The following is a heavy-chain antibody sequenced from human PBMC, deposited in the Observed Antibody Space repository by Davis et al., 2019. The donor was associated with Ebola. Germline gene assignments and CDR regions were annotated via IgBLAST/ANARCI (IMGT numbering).Heavy chain of an antibody. CDR1: GFTLCTYA. Sequence: GESLKISCRLSGFTLCTYATSWVRQAPGKGLEWVSGISGSCNSTRYADSVKGRFTISKETSTNTLYLQMNSLRAEDTAVYYCAKVMTSRAANVAAAGPFDLWGQGTLVSVSS. CDR2: ISGSCNST. CDR3: AKVMTSRAANVAAAGPFDL. J-gene: IGHJ5*02. V-gene: IGHV3-23*01. D-gene: IGHD6-13*01.